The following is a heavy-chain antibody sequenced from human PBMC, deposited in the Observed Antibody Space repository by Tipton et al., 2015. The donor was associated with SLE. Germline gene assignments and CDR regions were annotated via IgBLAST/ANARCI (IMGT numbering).Heavy chain of an antibody. CDR1: GFTFSSFG. CDR2: IWYDGSQE. J-gene: IGHJ4*02. Sequence: RSLRLSCAASGFTFSSFGLHWVRQAPGKGLEWVALIWYDGSQEYYADSVKGRFTISRDNSKSTLYLQMNSLRAEDTAVYFCARGYDFSNGYFNYFDNWGQGTLVTVSS. V-gene: IGHV3-33*01. D-gene: IGHD3-3*01. CDR3: ARGYDFSNGYFNYFDN.